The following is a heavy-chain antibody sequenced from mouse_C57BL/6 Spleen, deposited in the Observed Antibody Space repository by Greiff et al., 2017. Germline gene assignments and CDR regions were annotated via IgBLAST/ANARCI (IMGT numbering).Heavy chain of an antibody. CDR1: GYAFSSSW. V-gene: IGHV1-82*01. Sequence: VQLQESVPELVKPGASVQISCKASGYAFSSSWMNWVKQRPGKGLEWIGRIYPGDGDTNYNGKFKGKATLAADKSSSTAYMQLSSLTSEDSAVYFCARESLGDYFDYWGQGTTLTVSS. J-gene: IGHJ2*01. CDR2: IYPGDGDT. CDR3: ARESLGDYFDY.